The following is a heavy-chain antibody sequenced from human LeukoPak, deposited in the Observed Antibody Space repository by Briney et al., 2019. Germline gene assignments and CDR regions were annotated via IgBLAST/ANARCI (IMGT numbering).Heavy chain of an antibody. CDR1: GFIFSTYA. J-gene: IGHJ4*02. CDR3: AKDPTYYYDSSGYYYPPFFDY. Sequence: GGSLRLSCAASGFIFSTYAMHWVRQAPGKGLEWVALISYDGTNKYYADSVKGRFTISRDNSKNTLYLQMNSLRAEDTAVYYCAKDPTYYYDSSGYYYPPFFDYWGQGTLVTVSS. D-gene: IGHD3-22*01. CDR2: ISYDGTNK. V-gene: IGHV3-30-3*01.